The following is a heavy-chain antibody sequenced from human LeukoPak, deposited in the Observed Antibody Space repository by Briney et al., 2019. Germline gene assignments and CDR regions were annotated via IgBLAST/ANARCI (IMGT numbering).Heavy chain of an antibody. CDR3: ARAHYYYGMDV. Sequence: GASVKVSCKASGGTFSSYVISWVRQAPGQGLEWMGWINLNSGGTNCAQKFQGRVTMTSDTSISTAYMELSRLRSDDTAVYYCARAHYYYGMDVWGQGTTVTVSS. CDR2: INLNSGGT. V-gene: IGHV1-2*02. J-gene: IGHJ6*02. CDR1: GGTFSSYV.